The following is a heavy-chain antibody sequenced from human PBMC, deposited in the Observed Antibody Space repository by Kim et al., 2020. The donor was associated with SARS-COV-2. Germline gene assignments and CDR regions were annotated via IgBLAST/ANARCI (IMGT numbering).Heavy chain of an antibody. D-gene: IGHD1-26*01. CDR2: IKGDGTIA. V-gene: IGHV3-74*01. Sequence: GGSLRLSCAASGFTFSNLWMHWVRRAPGKGPVWVSGIKGDGTIAIYAGSVKGRFTISRDNTKNTVFLQMNNLRVEDTAVYYCLLINNEISDHWGQGTLVTVSS. CDR1: GFTFSNLW. CDR3: LLINNEISDH. J-gene: IGHJ5*02.